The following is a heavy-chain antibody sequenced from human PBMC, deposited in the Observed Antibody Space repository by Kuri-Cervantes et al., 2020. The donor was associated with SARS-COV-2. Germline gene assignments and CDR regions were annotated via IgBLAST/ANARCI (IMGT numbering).Heavy chain of an antibody. V-gene: IGHV3-30*18. CDR1: GFTFSSYG. CDR2: ISYDGSNK. Sequence: GESLKIPCAASGFTFSSYGMHWVRQAPGKGLEWVAVISYDGSNKYYADSVKGRFTISRDSSKNTLYLQMNSLRAEDTAVYYCAKDQGDSYGISYFDYWGQGTLVTVSS. J-gene: IGHJ4*02. D-gene: IGHD5-18*01. CDR3: AKDQGDSYGISYFDY.